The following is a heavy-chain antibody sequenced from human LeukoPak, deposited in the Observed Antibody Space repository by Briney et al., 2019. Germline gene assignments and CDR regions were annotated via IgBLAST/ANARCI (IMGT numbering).Heavy chain of an antibody. V-gene: IGHV1-46*01. CDR3: YVWGSYRYVYFDY. CDR2: INPSGGST. D-gene: IGHD3-16*02. CDR1: GYTFTSYY. J-gene: IGHJ4*02. Sequence: ASVKVSCKASGYTFTSYYMHWVRQAPGQGLEWMGIINPSGGSTSYAQKFQGRVTMTRDTSSSTVYMELSSLRSEDTAVYYCYVWGSYRYVYFDYWGQGTLVTVSS.